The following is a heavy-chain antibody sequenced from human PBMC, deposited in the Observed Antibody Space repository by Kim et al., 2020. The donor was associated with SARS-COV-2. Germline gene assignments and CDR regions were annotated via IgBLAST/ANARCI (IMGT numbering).Heavy chain of an antibody. V-gene: IGHV4-34*01. D-gene: IGHD3-3*01. CDR2: INHSGST. CDR1: GGSFSGYY. Sequence: ETLSLTCAVYGGSFSGYYWSWIRQPPGKGLEWIGEINHSGSTNYNPSLKSRVTISVDTSKNQFSLKLSSVTAADTAVYYCARVRLLEWLSHYYGMDVWGQGTTVTVSS. CDR3: ARVRLLEWLSHYYGMDV. J-gene: IGHJ6*02.